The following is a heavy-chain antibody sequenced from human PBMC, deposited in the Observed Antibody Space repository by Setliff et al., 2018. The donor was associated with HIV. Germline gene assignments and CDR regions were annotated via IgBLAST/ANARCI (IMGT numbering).Heavy chain of an antibody. Sequence: SVKVSCKTSGGTFSSFVITWVRQAPGQGLEWMGGIIPMYDTRNYAQKFQGRVTITADESTSTAYMELSSLRSDDTAVYYCARTLVGPTGGYYFDYWGQGTLVTVSS. J-gene: IGHJ4*02. CDR3: ARTLVGPTGGYYFDY. D-gene: IGHD1-26*01. CDR2: IIPMYDTR. CDR1: GGTFSSFV. V-gene: IGHV1-69*13.